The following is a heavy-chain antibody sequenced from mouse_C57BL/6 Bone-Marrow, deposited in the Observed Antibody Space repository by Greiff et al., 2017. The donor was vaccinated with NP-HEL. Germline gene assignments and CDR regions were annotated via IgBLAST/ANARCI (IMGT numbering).Heavy chain of an antibody. D-gene: IGHD1-1*01. J-gene: IGHJ1*03. CDR1: GYTFTNYW. CDR2: IYPGGGYT. CDR3: ARSYFTTVVATNFDV. V-gene: IGHV1-63*01. Sequence: QVQLKESGAELVRPGTSVKMSCKASGYTFTNYWIGWAKQRPGHGLEWIGDIYPGGGYTNYNEKFKGKATLTADKSSSTAYMQFSSLTSEDSAIYYCARSYFTTVVATNFDVWGTGTTVTVSS.